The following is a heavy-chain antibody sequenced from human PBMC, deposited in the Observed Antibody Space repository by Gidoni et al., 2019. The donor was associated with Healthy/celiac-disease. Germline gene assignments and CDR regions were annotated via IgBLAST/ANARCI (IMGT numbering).Heavy chain of an antibody. CDR1: GYSLSSGYY. D-gene: IGHD2-21*01. J-gene: IGHJ4*02. V-gene: IGHV4-38-2*01. CDR2: IYHSGST. CDR3: ASIPIVVTQGGDY. Sequence: QVQLQESGPGLVKPSETLSLTCAVSGYSLSSGYYWGWIRQPPGKGLEWIGSIYHSGSTYYNPSLKSRVTISVDTSKNQFSLKLSSVTAADTAVYYCASIPIVVTQGGDYWGQGTLVTVSS.